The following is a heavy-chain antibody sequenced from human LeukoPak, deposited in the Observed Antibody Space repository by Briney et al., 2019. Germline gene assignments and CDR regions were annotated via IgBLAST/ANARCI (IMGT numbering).Heavy chain of an antibody. D-gene: IGHD3-22*01. CDR2: ISSSSSYI. V-gene: IGHV3-21*01. CDR1: GFTFSNYG. J-gene: IGHJ4*02. CDR3: ARSGGSGYYKYYFDY. Sequence: PGGTLRLSCAASGFTFSNYGLSWVRQAPGKGLEWVSSISSSSSYIYYADSVKGRFTISRDNAKNSLYLQMNSLRAEDTAVYYCARSGGSGYYKYYFDYWGQGTLVTVSS.